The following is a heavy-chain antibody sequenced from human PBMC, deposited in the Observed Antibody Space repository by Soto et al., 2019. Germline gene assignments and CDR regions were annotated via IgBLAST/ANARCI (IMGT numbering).Heavy chain of an antibody. Sequence: XESLKVSCKCSGDSFTSYWIGLVRQMPGKGLEWMGIIYPGDSDTRYSPSFQGQVTISADKSISTAYLQWSSLKASDTAMYYCERHSLGTALEWGQGTLVTVSS. CDR1: GDSFTSYW. J-gene: IGHJ4*02. V-gene: IGHV5-51*01. CDR3: ERHSLGTALE. CDR2: IYPGDSDT. D-gene: IGHD2-21*02.